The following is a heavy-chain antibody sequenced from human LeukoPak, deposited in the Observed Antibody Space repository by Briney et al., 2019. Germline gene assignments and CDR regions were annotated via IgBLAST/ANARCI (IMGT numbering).Heavy chain of an antibody. CDR2: VSLNGRNT. D-gene: IGHD2-15*01. Sequence: AGGSLRLSCAASGFTFSSFAMSWVRPAPGKGLEWVSSVSLNGRNTFYADSVKGRFAISRDNSKNTLYLQMNSLKAEDTAVYYCAKDTYRLREDRKDDYWGQGTLVTVSS. CDR3: AKDTYRLREDRKDDY. CDR1: GFTFSSFA. V-gene: IGHV3-23*01. J-gene: IGHJ4*02.